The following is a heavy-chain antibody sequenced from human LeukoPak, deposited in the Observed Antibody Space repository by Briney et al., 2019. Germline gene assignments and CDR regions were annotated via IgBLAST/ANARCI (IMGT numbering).Heavy chain of an antibody. V-gene: IGHV3-30*18. CDR1: GFTFSSYG. D-gene: IGHD3-10*01. CDR3: AKDSRSYGSGSYYYYGMDV. CDR2: ISYDGSNK. J-gene: IGHJ6*02. Sequence: GGSLKLSCEASGFTFSSYGMHWVRQAPGKGLEWVEVISYDGSNKYYADSVKGRFTISRDNSKNTLYLQMNSLRAEDTAVYYCAKDSRSYGSGSYYYYGMDVWGQGTTVTVSS.